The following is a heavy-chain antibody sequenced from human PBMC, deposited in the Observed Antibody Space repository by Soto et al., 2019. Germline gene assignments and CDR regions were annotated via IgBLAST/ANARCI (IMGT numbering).Heavy chain of an antibody. V-gene: IGHV1-69*13. CDR3: ARDSSGYYYGMDV. J-gene: IGHJ6*02. Sequence: SVKVSCKASRGTFSSYAISWVRQAPGQGLEWMGGIIPIFGTANYAQKFQGRVTITADESTSTAYMELSSLRSEDTAVYYCARDSSGYYYGMDVWGQGTTVTVSS. CDR2: IIPIFGTA. CDR1: RGTFSSYA. D-gene: IGHD3-10*01.